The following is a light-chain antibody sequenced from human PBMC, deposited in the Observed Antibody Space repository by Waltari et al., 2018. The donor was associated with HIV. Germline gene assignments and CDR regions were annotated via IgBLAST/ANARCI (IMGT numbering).Light chain of an antibody. CDR3: SSYGDNIRVL. V-gene: IGLV2-8*01. CDR1: SSDIGAYDS. J-gene: IGLJ2*01. CDR2: EVS. Sequence: QSALTQPPSASGSLGPSVTIPCTGSSSDIGAYDSVSWFQQHPNNAPKLLLYEVSKRPSGVPDRFSGSRSGETAFLSVSGLQPDDTAAYFCSSYGDNIRVLFGGGTNLTVL.